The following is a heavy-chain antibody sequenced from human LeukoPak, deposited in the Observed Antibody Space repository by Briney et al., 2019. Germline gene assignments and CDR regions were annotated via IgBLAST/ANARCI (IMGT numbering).Heavy chain of an antibody. CDR1: GYTFTSYD. Sequence: ASVKVSCKASGYTFTSYDINWVRQAPGQGLEWMGWISAYNGNTNYAQKLQGRVTMTTDTSTSTAYMELRSLRSDDTAVYYCARDPVAAPNDYWGQGTLVTVSS. V-gene: IGHV1-18*01. J-gene: IGHJ4*02. D-gene: IGHD6-13*01. CDR3: ARDPVAAPNDY. CDR2: ISAYNGNT.